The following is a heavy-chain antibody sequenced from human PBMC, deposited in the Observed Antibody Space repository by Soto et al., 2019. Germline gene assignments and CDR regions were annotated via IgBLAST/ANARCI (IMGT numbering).Heavy chain of an antibody. Sequence: GGSLRLSCAASGFTVSSNYMSWVRQAPGKGLEWVSVIYSGGSTYYADSVKGRFTISRDNSKNTLYLQMNSLRAEDTAVYYCARDSYDSSGYYWGQGTLVTVSS. CDR3: ARDSYDSSGYY. D-gene: IGHD3-22*01. CDR2: IYSGGST. CDR1: GFTVSSNY. V-gene: IGHV3-53*01. J-gene: IGHJ4*02.